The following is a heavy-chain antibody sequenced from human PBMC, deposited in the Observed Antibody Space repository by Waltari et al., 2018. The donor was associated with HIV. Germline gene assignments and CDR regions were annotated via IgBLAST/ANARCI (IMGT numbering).Heavy chain of an antibody. D-gene: IGHD4-17*01. V-gene: IGHV3-48*02. J-gene: IGHJ5*02. Sequence: EVQLVESGGGLVQPGGSLRLSCAASGFTFSSYSMNWVRQAPGKGLEWGSYISSSSSTIYYADSVKGRFTISRDNAKNSLYLQMNSLRDEDTAVYYCAGGLMTTSPTWGQGTLVTVSS. CDR2: ISSSSSTI. CDR3: AGGLMTTSPT. CDR1: GFTFSSYS.